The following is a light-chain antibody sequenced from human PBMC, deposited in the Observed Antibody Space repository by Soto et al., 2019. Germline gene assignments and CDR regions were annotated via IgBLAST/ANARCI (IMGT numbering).Light chain of an antibody. CDR3: LQDYNYPRT. J-gene: IGKJ4*01. CDR1: QYIGRY. V-gene: IGKV1-39*01. Sequence: DIQMTQSPSSLSASVGDRVTITCRAGQYIGRYLNWYQQKPGKAPKLLIYAASSLHSGVPSRFSGSGSGTDFTLTISSLQPEDFATYYCLQDYNYPRTFGGGTKVEIK. CDR2: AAS.